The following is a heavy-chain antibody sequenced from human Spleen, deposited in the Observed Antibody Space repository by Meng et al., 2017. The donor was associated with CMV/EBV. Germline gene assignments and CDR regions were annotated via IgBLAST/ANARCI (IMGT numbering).Heavy chain of an antibody. CDR1: GFTFRSYE. V-gene: IGHV3-48*03. D-gene: IGHD5-18*01. Sequence: LSLTCAASGFTFRSYEMNWVRQAPGKGLEWVSYISGSGGNIHYADSVKGRFTISRDNAKNSLHLQMNSLRVEDTAVYYCARDRGFSYEVREEGHWGQGTLVTVSS. CDR2: ISGSGGNI. CDR3: ARDRGFSYEVREEGH. J-gene: IGHJ4*02.